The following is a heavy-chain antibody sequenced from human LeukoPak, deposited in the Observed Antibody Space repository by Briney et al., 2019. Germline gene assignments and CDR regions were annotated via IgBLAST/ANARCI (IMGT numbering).Heavy chain of an antibody. V-gene: IGHV1-18*01. CDR3: ARVCGGFGELSWFDP. CDR1: GYTFTSYG. J-gene: IGHJ5*02. Sequence: ASVKVSCKASGYTFTSYGISWVRQAPGQGLEWMGWISAYNGNTNYAQKLRGRVTMTTDTSTSTAYMELRSLRSDDTAVYYCARVCGGFGELSWFDPWGQGTLVTVSS. CDR2: ISAYNGNT. D-gene: IGHD3-10*01.